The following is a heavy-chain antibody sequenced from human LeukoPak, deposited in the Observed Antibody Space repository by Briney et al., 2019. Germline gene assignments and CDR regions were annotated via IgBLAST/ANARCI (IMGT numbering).Heavy chain of an antibody. CDR1: GFTVSGTH. J-gene: IGHJ4*02. Sequence: GGSLRLSCAASGFTVSGTHMSWVRQAPGRGLEWVSAMYTGGTTYYADSVKGRFTISRDNSRNTLFLHMSSLRADDTAVYYCVKDDATSGGGLASWGQGTLVTVSS. CDR2: MYTGGTT. CDR3: VKDDATSGGGLAS. V-gene: IGHV3-53*01. D-gene: IGHD3-16*01.